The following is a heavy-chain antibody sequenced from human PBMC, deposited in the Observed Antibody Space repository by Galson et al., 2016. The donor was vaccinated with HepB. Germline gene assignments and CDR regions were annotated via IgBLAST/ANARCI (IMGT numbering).Heavy chain of an antibody. CDR1: GYAFGTYG. J-gene: IGHJ1*01. CDR2: ISNYNGRT. V-gene: IGHV1-18*04. Sequence: SVKVSCKASGYAFGTYGISWVRRTPGHGLEWIGWISNYNGRTKYAQKFQGRVSMATETSTNTASMDLRSLTFDDTAVYYCARTHANNALLSSQLGVWGQGSLVTVSS. D-gene: IGHD1/OR15-1a*01. CDR3: ARTHANNALLSSQLGV.